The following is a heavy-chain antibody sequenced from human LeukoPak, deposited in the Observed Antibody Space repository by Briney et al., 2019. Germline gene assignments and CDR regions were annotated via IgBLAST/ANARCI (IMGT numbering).Heavy chain of an antibody. CDR2: IRHSGVDS. CDR1: RFSFSDYT. J-gene: IGHJ4*02. D-gene: IGHD2-15*01. CDR3: ARDRRATPMYFFDF. Sequence: PGGSLRLSCAASRFSFSDYTMSWVRQLPGEGLEWVSGIRHSGVDSSYADSVKGRFTISRDNSKNMLYLQMNSLRDDDTGVYYCARDRRATPMYFFDFWGQGTPVTVSS. V-gene: IGHV3-23*01.